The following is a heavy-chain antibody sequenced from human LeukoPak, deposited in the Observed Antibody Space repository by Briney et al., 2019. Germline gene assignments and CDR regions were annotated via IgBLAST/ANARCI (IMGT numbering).Heavy chain of an antibody. CDR1: GGSIISGNYF. J-gene: IGHJ4*02. D-gene: IGHD3-3*01. CDR3: ARGGPSYGVIEY. CDR2: IFSSGTT. V-gene: IGHV4-61*01. Sequence: SETLSLTCTVSGGSIISGNYFWSWIRQPPGKGLEWIGFIFSSGTTKYTPSLESRVTISVDTSRNQFSLRLRSVTAADTAIYYCARGGPSYGVIEYWGQGTLVTVSS.